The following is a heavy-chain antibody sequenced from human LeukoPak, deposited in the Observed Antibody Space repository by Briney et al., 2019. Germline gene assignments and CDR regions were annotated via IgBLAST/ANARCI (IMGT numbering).Heavy chain of an antibody. Sequence: GGSLRLSCAASGFTFSSYAMSWVRQAPGKGLEWVSAISGSGGSTYYADSVKGRFTISRDNSKNTLYLQMNSLRAEDTAVYYCARYDSSGYLSFDYWGQGTLVTVSS. V-gene: IGHV3-23*01. J-gene: IGHJ4*02. CDR1: GFTFSSYA. CDR2: ISGSGGST. D-gene: IGHD3-22*01. CDR3: ARYDSSGYLSFDY.